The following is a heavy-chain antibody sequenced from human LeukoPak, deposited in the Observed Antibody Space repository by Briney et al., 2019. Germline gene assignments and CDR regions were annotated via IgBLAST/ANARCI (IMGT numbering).Heavy chain of an antibody. Sequence: GGSLRLSCAVSGFTFATTWMSWVRQAPGKGLEWVCRIKTETDGGTTDYAAPVKGRFKISRDDSKNTLSLQMNSLKTEDTAVYYCGSGSAFDFWGRGTMVTVSS. CDR1: GFTFATTW. D-gene: IGHD6-25*01. J-gene: IGHJ3*01. CDR2: IKTETDGGTT. CDR3: GSGSAFDF. V-gene: IGHV3-15*01.